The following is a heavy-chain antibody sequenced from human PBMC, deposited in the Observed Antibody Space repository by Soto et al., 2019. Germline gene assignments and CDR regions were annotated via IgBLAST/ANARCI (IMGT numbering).Heavy chain of an antibody. CDR2: IYSGGST. CDR3: ARSLAGPNWFDP. D-gene: IGHD2-15*01. J-gene: IGHJ5*02. V-gene: IGHV3-53*01. CDR1: GFTVSSNY. Sequence: AVGSLRLSCAASGFTVSSNYMSWVRQAPGKGLEWVSFIYSGGSTYYADSVKGRFTISRDNSKNTLYLQMNSLRAEDTAVYYCARSLAGPNWFDPWGQGTLVTVSS.